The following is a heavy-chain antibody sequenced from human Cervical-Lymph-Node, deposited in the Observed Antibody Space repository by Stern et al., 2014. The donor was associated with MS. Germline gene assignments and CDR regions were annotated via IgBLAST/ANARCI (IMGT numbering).Heavy chain of an antibody. D-gene: IGHD1-1*01. CDR2: IIPVFGAE. Sequence: VQLVESGAEVKKPGSSVKVSCKASGGTFSSQAISWVRQAPGQGLEWLGGIIPVFGAEHYAQKFQGRVTITADESTSTAYMELRSLRSEDTAVYYCARDEIGQTTTHYYYYGMDVWGQGTTVTVSS. CDR1: GGTFSSQA. V-gene: IGHV1-69*01. CDR3: ARDEIGQTTTHYYYYGMDV. J-gene: IGHJ6*02.